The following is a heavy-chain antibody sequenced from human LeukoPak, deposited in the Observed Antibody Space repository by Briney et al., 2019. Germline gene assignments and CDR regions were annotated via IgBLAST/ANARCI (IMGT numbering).Heavy chain of an antibody. J-gene: IGHJ2*01. D-gene: IGHD6-6*01. CDR1: GGTFNNYA. Sequence: GASVRVSFKASGGTFNNYAIRWVRQAPGQRLEWMGGIIPIFGTANYAQKFQGRVTITTAESTSTAYRELSSLRSEDTAVYYCAGGQLGRFRRWYFDLWGRGTLVTVSS. CDR2: IIPIFGTA. CDR3: AGGQLGRFRRWYFDL. V-gene: IGHV1-69*05.